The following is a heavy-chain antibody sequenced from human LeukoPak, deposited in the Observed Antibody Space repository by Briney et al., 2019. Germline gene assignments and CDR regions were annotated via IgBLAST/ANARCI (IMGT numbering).Heavy chain of an antibody. V-gene: IGHV1-2*02. Sequence: ASVKVSCKASGYTFTGYYMHWVRQAPGQGLEWMGWINPNRGGTNYAQKFQGRVTMTRDTSISTAYMELSRLRSDDTAVYYCAREGVGATLSVEDYWGQGTLVTVSS. J-gene: IGHJ4*02. CDR3: AREGVGATLSVEDY. D-gene: IGHD1-26*01. CDR1: GYTFTGYY. CDR2: INPNRGGT.